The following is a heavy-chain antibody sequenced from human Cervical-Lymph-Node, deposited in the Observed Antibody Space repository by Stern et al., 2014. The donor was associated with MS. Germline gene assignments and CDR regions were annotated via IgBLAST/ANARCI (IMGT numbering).Heavy chain of an antibody. D-gene: IGHD1-26*01. CDR1: GFVFRRYA. V-gene: IGHV3-30*04. CDR2: ISYDGRDK. Sequence: VQLVESGGGVVQPGRSLRLSCAASGFVFRRYALPWVRQAPGKGLEWVALISYDGRDKYYTDSVKGRFTVSRDNSNNTVDLEMNSLRLVDTAVYYCAKGGSGSYLDWGQGSLVTVSS. CDR3: AKGGSGSYLD. J-gene: IGHJ4*02.